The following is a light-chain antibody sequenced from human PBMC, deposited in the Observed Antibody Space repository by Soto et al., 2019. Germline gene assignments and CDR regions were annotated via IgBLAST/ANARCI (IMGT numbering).Light chain of an antibody. CDR1: SSNIGAGYD. CDR2: GNS. Sequence: QSVLTQPPSVSGAPGQRVTISCTGSSSNIGAGYDVHWYQQLPGTAPKLLIYGNSNRPSGVPDRFSGSKSGTSASLAITGLQAEDEAEYYCQSYDSSLSENYVFGTGTKLTVL. J-gene: IGLJ1*01. CDR3: QSYDSSLSENYV. V-gene: IGLV1-40*01.